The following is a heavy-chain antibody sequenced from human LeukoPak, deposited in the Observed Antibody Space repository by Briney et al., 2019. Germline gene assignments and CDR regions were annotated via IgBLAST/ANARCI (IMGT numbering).Heavy chain of an antibody. CDR1: GGSISSYY. CDR3: ARRAFWSGYFDY. V-gene: IGHV4-59*01. J-gene: IGHJ4*02. D-gene: IGHD3-3*01. CDR2: IYYNGST. Sequence: SETLSLTCTVSGGSISSYYWSWIRQPPGKGLEWIGYIYYNGSTNYNPSLKSRVTISVDTSKNQFSLKLSSVTAADTAVYYCARRAFWSGYFDYWGQGTLVTVSS.